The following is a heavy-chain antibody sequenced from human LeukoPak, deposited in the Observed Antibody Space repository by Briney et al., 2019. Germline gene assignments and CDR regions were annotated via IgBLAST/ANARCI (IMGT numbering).Heavy chain of an antibody. V-gene: IGHV4-4*02. CDR3: ARETFMRGNCSSTSCRGYYYYYYMDV. CDR2: IYYSGST. D-gene: IGHD2-2*01. CDR1: GGSISSSNW. J-gene: IGHJ6*03. Sequence: SETLSLTCAVSGGSISSSNWRSWVRQTPGKGLEWIGSIYYSGSTYYNPSLKSRVTISVDTSKNQFSLKLSSVTAADTAVYYCARETFMRGNCSSTSCRGYYYYYYMDVWGKGTTVTVSS.